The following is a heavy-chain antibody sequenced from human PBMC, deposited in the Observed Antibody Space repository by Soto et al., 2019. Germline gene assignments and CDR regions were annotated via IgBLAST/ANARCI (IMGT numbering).Heavy chain of an antibody. CDR3: AREGYSYAQDY. Sequence: QVQLVESGGGVVQPGRSLRLSCAASGFTFSSYGMHWVRQAPGKGLEWVAVIWYDGSNKYYADSVKGRFTISRDNSKNTLYRQMNSLRAEDTAVYYCAREGYSYAQDYWGQGTLVTVSS. CDR2: IWYDGSNK. J-gene: IGHJ4*02. CDR1: GFTFSSYG. V-gene: IGHV3-33*01. D-gene: IGHD5-18*01.